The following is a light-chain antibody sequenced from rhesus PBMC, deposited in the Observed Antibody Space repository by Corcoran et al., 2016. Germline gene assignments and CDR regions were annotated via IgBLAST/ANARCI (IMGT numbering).Light chain of an antibody. J-gene: IGKJ4*01. V-gene: IGKV1S14*01. CDR2: YAS. CDR3: QQHNSYPLT. Sequence: DIQMTQSPPSLSASLGDTVTLTCRASQDISNSLAWFQQKPGKAPKPLIYYASNLESGVPSRVSGSGAGTDFTLTLSSLQPEDFAIYYCQQHNSYPLTFGGGTKVEIK. CDR1: QDISNS.